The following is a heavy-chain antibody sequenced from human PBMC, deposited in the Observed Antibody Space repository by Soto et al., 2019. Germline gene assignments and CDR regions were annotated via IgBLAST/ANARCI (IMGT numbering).Heavy chain of an antibody. CDR3: ASPYCSSTSCTIYYYYGMDV. Sequence: ASVKVSCKASGVTFSSYAISWVRQAPGQGLEWMGGIIPIFGTANYAQKFQGRVTITADESTSTAYMELSSLRSEDTAVYYCASPYCSSTSCTIYYYYGMDVWGQGTTVTVSS. CDR1: GVTFSSYA. CDR2: IIPIFGTA. J-gene: IGHJ6*02. D-gene: IGHD2-2*01. V-gene: IGHV1-69*13.